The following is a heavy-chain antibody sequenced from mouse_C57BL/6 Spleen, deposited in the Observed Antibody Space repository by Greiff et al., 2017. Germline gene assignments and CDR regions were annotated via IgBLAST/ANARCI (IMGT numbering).Heavy chain of an antibody. V-gene: IGHV1-18*01. CDR2: INPNNGGT. CDR3: ARTYYGSSPWYFDV. D-gene: IGHD1-1*01. CDR1: GYTFTDYN. Sequence: EVKLVESGPELVKPGASVKIPCKASGYTFTDYNMDWVKQSHGKSLEWIGDINPNNGGTIYNQKFKGKATLTVDKSSSTAYMELRSLTSEDTAVYYCARTYYGSSPWYFDVWGTGTTVTVSS. J-gene: IGHJ1*03.